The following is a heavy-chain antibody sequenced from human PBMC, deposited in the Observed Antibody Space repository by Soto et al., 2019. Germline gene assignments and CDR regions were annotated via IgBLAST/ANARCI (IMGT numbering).Heavy chain of an antibody. CDR1: AGSFSGYY. Sequence: SETLSLTCAVYAGSFSGYYWTWIRQPPGKGLEWIGGINHSGGTNYNPSLTSRVTSSVDTSKNQFSLKLSSVTAADTAVYYCARHLRDFDAFDLWGQGTMVT. V-gene: IGHV4-34*01. J-gene: IGHJ3*01. CDR2: INHSGGT. D-gene: IGHD3-10*01. CDR3: ARHLRDFDAFDL.